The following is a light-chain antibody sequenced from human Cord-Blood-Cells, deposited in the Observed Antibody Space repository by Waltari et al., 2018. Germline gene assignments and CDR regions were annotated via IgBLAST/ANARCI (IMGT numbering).Light chain of an antibody. CDR1: SSDVGSYNL. CDR2: EDS. V-gene: IGLV2-23*01. Sequence: QYALTQPASVSGSPGQSITISCTGTSSDVGSYNLVSWYQQHPGKAPKLMIYEDSKRPSGVSNRFSGSKSGNTASLTISGLQAEDEADYYCCSYAGSSTWVFGGGTKLTVL. CDR3: CSYAGSSTWV. J-gene: IGLJ3*02.